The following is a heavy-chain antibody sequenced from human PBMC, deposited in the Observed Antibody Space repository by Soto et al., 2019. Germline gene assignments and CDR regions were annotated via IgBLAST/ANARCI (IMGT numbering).Heavy chain of an antibody. V-gene: IGHV4-39*01. J-gene: IGHJ6*02. CDR1: SGSISSTSYY. Sequence: KPSETLSLTCTVSSGSISSTSYYWAWIRQPPGKGLEWIGAIYYDGTTYYNESLKSRVSISFDTSKNQFSLKLISVTAADTAVYFCARQRRSTKIVLVKHYAADFWGQGTAVTVSS. D-gene: IGHD3-22*01. CDR2: IYYDGTT. CDR3: ARQRRSTKIVLVKHYAADF.